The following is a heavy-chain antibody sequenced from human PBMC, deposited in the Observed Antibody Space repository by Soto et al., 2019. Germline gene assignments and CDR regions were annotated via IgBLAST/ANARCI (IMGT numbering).Heavy chain of an antibody. D-gene: IGHD7-27*01. V-gene: IGHV4-34*01. CDR2: INHSGST. J-gene: IGHJ4*02. CDR3: ARELNPWGVDY. CDR1: GASLRGYY. Sequence: TLSLTCAVYGASLRGYYWSWIRQPPGKGLEWIGEINHSGSTNYNPSLKSRVTISVDTSKNQFSLKLSSVTAADTAVYYCARELNPWGVDYWGQGTLVTVSS.